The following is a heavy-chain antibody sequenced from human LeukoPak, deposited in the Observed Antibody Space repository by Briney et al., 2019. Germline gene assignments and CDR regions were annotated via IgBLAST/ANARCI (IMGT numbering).Heavy chain of an antibody. Sequence: GGSLRLSCAASGFTFSSYTMSWVRQAPGKGLEWVSAISGSGGSTYYADSVKGRFTISRDNSKNTLYLQMNSLRAEDTAVYYCAKSPPGIAAAVAWFDPWGQGTLVTVSS. D-gene: IGHD6-13*01. J-gene: IGHJ5*02. CDR2: ISGSGGST. CDR3: AKSPPGIAAAVAWFDP. CDR1: GFTFSSYT. V-gene: IGHV3-23*01.